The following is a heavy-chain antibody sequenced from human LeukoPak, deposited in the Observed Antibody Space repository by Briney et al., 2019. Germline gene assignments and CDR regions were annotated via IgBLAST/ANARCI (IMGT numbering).Heavy chain of an antibody. V-gene: IGHV3-23*01. CDR1: GFTFSSYA. CDR3: AKDRRMGWLQLIDY. CDR2: ISGSGGST. J-gene: IGHJ4*02. Sequence: GGSLRLSCAASGFTFSSYAMSWVRQAPGKGLEWVSAISGSGGSTYYADSVKGWFTISRDNSKNTLYLQMNSLRAEDTAVYYCAKDRRMGWLQLIDYWGQGTLVTVSS. D-gene: IGHD5-24*01.